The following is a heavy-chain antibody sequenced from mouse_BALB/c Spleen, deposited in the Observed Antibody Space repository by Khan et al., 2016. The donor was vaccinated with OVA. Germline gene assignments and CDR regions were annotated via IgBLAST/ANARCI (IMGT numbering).Heavy chain of an antibody. CDR2: ISYSGST. J-gene: IGHJ1*01. D-gene: IGHD1-1*01. Sequence: EVQLQESGPGLVKPSQSLSLTCTVTGYSITSDYAWNWILQLPGNKLEWMAYISYSGSTSYHPSLKSRVSITRASSKNHFLLPLNSVTTEDTATYYCARRYYYDHWYYDVWGAGTTVTVSS. CDR1: GYSITSDYA. CDR3: ARRYYYDHWYYDV. V-gene: IGHV3-2*02.